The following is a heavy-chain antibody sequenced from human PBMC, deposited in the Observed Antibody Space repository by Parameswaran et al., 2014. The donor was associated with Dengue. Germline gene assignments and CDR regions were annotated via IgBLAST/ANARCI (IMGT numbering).Heavy chain of an antibody. V-gene: IGHV3-7*01. J-gene: IGHJ4*02. CDR3: ARGHFWSEY. Sequence: WIRQPPGKGLEWVANIKEDGSEKYYVDSVRGRFTISRDNAKNSLYLQMNSLRAEDTAVYYCARGHFWSEYWGQGTLVTVSS. D-gene: IGHD3-3*02. CDR2: IKEDGSEK.